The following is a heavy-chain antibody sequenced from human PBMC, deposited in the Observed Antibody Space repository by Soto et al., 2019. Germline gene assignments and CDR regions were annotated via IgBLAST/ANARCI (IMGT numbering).Heavy chain of an antibody. Sequence: ASVKVSCKASVYTFTSYPMHWLRQAPGQRLEWMGWINAGNGNTKYSQKFQGRVTITRDTSASTAYMELSSPRSEDTAVYYCARVNKYSSSWYYFDYWGQGTLVTVSS. J-gene: IGHJ4*02. CDR1: VYTFTSYP. D-gene: IGHD6-6*01. CDR2: INAGNGNT. V-gene: IGHV1-3*01. CDR3: ARVNKYSSSWYYFDY.